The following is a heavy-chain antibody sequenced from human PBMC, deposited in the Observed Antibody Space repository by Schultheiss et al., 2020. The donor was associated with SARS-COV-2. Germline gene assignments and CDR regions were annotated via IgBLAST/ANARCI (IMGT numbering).Heavy chain of an antibody. CDR2: IYYSGST. CDR3: ARRTGAAVADSIDY. V-gene: IGHV4-39*01. D-gene: IGHD6-19*01. Sequence: SETLSLTCTVSGGSISSYYWGWIRQPPGKGLEWIGSIYYSGSTYYNPSLKSRVTISVDTSKNQFSLKLSSVTAADTAVYYCARRTGAAVADSIDYWGQGTLVTVSS. CDR1: GGSISSYY. J-gene: IGHJ4*02.